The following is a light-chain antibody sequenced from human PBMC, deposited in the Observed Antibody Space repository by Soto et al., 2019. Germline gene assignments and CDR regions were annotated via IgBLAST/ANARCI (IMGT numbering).Light chain of an antibody. J-gene: IGLJ1*01. V-gene: IGLV2-11*01. CDR1: SSDVGDYNF. CDR2: DVS. CDR3: CSYAGSYTYV. Sequence: QSALTQPRSVSGSPGQSVTISCTGTSSDVGDYNFVSWYQQHPGKAPKLVIYDVSKRPSGVPDRFSGSKSGNTASLTISGLQADDEADYYCCSYAGSYTYVFVTGTKLTVL.